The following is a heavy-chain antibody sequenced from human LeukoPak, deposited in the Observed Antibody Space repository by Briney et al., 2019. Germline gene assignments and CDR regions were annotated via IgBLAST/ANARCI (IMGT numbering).Heavy chain of an antibody. CDR1: GYTFTSYG. V-gene: IGHV1-18*01. D-gene: IGHD6-19*01. Sequence: GASVKASCKASGYTFTSYGISWVRQAPGQGLEWMGWISAYNGNTNYAQKLQGRVTMTTDTSTSTAYMELRSLRSDDTAVYYCARDYRQWLVRGDAFDIWGQGTMVTVSS. J-gene: IGHJ3*02. CDR2: ISAYNGNT. CDR3: ARDYRQWLVRGDAFDI.